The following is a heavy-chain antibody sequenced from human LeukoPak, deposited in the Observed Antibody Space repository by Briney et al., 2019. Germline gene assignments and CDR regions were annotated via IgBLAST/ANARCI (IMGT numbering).Heavy chain of an antibody. CDR3: ASPLRGGAVAGFDY. CDR2: IYYSGST. V-gene: IGHV4-59*12. D-gene: IGHD6-19*01. Sequence: SSETLSLTCTVSGGSISSYYWSWIRQPPGKGLEWIGYIYYSGSTNYNPSLKSRVTISVDTSKNQFSLKLSSVTAADTAVYYCASPLRGGAVAGFDYWGQGTLVTVSS. CDR1: GGSISSYY. J-gene: IGHJ4*02.